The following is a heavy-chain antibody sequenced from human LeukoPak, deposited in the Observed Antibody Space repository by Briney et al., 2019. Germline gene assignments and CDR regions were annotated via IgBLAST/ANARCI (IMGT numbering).Heavy chain of an antibody. Sequence: SGGSLRLSFIASGFTFNDYYRSWIRQAPGEGLEWLAYISSGGGNTYYANSVNGRFTFSRDNAKNSRYLQMNSLRAEDTAVYYCSTHGCGGCDWYPFDIWGPGTMVTVSS. CDR2: ISSGGGNT. V-gene: IGHV3-11*04. CDR3: STHGCGGCDWYPFDI. D-gene: IGHD2-21*02. CDR1: GFTFNDYY. J-gene: IGHJ3*02.